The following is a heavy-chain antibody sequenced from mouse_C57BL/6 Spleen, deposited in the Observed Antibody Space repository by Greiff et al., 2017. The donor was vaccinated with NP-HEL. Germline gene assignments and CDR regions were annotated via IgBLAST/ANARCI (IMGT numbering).Heavy chain of an antibody. D-gene: IGHD1-1*01. CDR3: ARRDYYGSFLDY. J-gene: IGHJ2*01. CDR1: GYTFTSYW. CDR2: IDPSDSYT. Sequence: VQLQQPGAELVKPGASVKLSCKASGYTFTSYWMQWVKQRPGQGLEWIGEIDPSDSYTNYNQKFKGKATLTVDTSSSTAYMQLSSLTSEDSAVYYCARRDYYGSFLDYWGQGTTLTVSS. V-gene: IGHV1-50*01.